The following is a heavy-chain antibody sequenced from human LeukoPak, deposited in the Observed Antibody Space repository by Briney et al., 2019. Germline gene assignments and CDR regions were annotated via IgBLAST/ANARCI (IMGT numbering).Heavy chain of an antibody. V-gene: IGHV3-23*01. J-gene: IGHJ4*02. CDR3: AKSPQKRAAAGRR. CDR2: ISGSGGDT. Sequence: TGGSLRLSCVASGFIFNKYAMRWVRQAPGGGLEWVSAISGSGGDTYYTDSVKGRFTISRDNSKNTLYLQMNSLRAEDTAVYYCAKSPQKRAAAGRRGGQGTLVTVSS. D-gene: IGHD6-13*01. CDR1: GFIFNKYA.